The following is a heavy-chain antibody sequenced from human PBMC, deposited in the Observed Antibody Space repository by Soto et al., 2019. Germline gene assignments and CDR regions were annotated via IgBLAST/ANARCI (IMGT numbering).Heavy chain of an antibody. D-gene: IGHD1-26*01. CDR2: IYTSGST. V-gene: IGHV4-4*07. J-gene: IGHJ4*02. CDR3: ASTVGAAYYFDF. Sequence: QVQLQESGPGLVKPSETLSLTCTVSGDSMSKYYWSWIRQPAGKGLEWIGRIYTSGSTNYNPSLKSRVNMSIDKYNNHFSLNLKAVTAADAAVYYCASTVGAAYYFDFWGQGALVTVSS. CDR1: GDSMSKYY.